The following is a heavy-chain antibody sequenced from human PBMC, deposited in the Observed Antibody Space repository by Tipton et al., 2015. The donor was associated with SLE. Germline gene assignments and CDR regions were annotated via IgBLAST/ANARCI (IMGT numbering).Heavy chain of an antibody. CDR1: GFTFDDYA. CDR3: ARAYYYDSSGYLDY. Sequence: SLRLSCAASGFTFDDYAMHWVRQAPGKGLEWVSRINSDGSSTSYADSVKGRFTISRDNAKNTLYLQMNSLRAEDTAVYYCARAYYYDSSGYLDYWGQGTLVTVSS. J-gene: IGHJ4*02. CDR2: INSDGSST. D-gene: IGHD3-22*01. V-gene: IGHV3-74*01.